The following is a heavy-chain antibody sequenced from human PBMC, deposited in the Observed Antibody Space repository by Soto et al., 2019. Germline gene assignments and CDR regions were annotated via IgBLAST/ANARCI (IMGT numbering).Heavy chain of an antibody. CDR3: AREAVMGYYDILNCYYYFDY. V-gene: IGHV3-21*01. D-gene: IGHD3-9*01. J-gene: IGHJ4*02. Sequence: EVQLVESGGGLVKPGGSLRLSCAASGFTFSSYSMNWVRQAPGKGLEWVSSISSSSSYIYYADSVKGRFTISRDNAKNYLYPQMDSLRAEDTAVYDWAREAVMGYYDILNCYYYFDYWGQGTLVTVSS. CDR2: ISSSSSYI. CDR1: GFTFSSYS.